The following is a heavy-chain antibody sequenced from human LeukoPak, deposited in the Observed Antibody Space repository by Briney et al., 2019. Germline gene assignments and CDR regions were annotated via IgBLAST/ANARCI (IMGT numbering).Heavy chain of an antibody. V-gene: IGHV3-64D*06. CDR2: ISSNGGST. D-gene: IGHD2-2*01. J-gene: IGHJ4*02. CDR3: VKAYVPAAAHGY. Sequence: GGSPRLSCSASGFTFCSYATHWVRQAPRKGLEYVSAISSNGGSTYYADSVKGRFTISRDNSKNTLYLQMSSLRAEDTAVYYCVKAYVPAAAHGYWGQGTLVTVSS. CDR1: GFTFCSYA.